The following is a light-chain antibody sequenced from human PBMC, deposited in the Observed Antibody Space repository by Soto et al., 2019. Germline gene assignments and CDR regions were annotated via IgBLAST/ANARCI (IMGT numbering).Light chain of an antibody. CDR1: SSDVGSYNL. CDR2: EVR. Sequence: QSVLTQPASVSGSPGQSITISCTGTSSDVGSYNLVSWYEQHPGKAPKLMIYEVRKRPSGVSNRFSGSMSDNTASLTISGLQAEDEADYYCCSYAGSSTWVFGGGTQLTVL. J-gene: IGLJ3*02. V-gene: IGLV2-23*02. CDR3: CSYAGSSTWV.